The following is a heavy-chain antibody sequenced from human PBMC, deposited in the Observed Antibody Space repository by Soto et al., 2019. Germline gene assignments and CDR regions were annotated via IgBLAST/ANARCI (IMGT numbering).Heavy chain of an antibody. V-gene: IGHV4-34*01. CDR1: GGSFSGYY. D-gene: IGHD1-1*01. CDR3: ARGPNYLGY. Sequence: QVQLQQWGAGLLKPSETLSLTCAVYGGSFSGYYWNWIRQPPGKGLEWIGEINHSGSTKSNWSLKSRVTITEDTSKNHISLKLSSVTAADTAVYYCARGPNYLGYWGQGTMVTVSS. CDR2: INHSGST. J-gene: IGHJ4*02.